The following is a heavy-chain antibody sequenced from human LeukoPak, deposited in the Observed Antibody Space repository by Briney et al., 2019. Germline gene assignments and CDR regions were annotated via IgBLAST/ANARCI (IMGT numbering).Heavy chain of an antibody. CDR1: CGSISSSGYY. V-gene: IGHV4-39*01. D-gene: IGHD2-15*01. Sequence: PSETLSLTCTVSCGSISSSGYYWGWIRQPPGKGLEWFGSIYFTGNTYYNPSLKSRVTLSVDTSKNQFSLKLTSVTAADTAVYYCARTLTRSCSGATCYFTWFDPWGQGALVTVSS. J-gene: IGHJ5*02. CDR2: IYFTGNT. CDR3: ARTLTRSCSGATCYFTWFDP.